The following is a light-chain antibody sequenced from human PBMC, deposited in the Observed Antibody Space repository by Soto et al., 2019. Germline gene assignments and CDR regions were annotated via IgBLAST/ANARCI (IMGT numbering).Light chain of an antibody. CDR3: CSYAGSSTLV. J-gene: IGLJ2*01. Sequence: QSALNQPASVSGSPGQSITISCTGTSSDVGSYNLVSWYQQHPGKAPKLMIYEGSKRPSGVSNRFSGSKSGNTASLTISGLQDEDEADYYCCSYAGSSTLVFGGGTKVTVL. V-gene: IGLV2-23*01. CDR2: EGS. CDR1: SSDVGSYNL.